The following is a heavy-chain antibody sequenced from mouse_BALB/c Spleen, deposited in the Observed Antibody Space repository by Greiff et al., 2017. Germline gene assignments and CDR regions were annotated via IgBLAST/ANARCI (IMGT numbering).Heavy chain of an antibody. V-gene: IGHV5-17*02. CDR3: ARGLSSAMDY. CDR2: ISSGSSTI. CDR1: GFTFSSFG. D-gene: IGHD1-3*01. J-gene: IGHJ4*01. Sequence: DVKLVESGGGLVQPGGSRKLSCAASGFTFSSFGMHWVRQAPEKGLEWVAYISSGSSTIYYADTVKGRFTISRDNPKNTLFLQMTSLRSEDTAMYYCARGLSSAMDYWGQGTSVTVSS.